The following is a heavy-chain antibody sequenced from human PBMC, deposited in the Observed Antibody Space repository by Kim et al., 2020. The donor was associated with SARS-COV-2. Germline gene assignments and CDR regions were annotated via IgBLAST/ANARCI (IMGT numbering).Heavy chain of an antibody. J-gene: IGHJ4*02. CDR3: THDWMS. CDR1: GFTFSHYS. Sequence: GGSLRLSCVVSGFTFSHYSINWVRQAPGKGLEWVANIKEDGSKEYYVDSVKGRFTISRDNAKSSLYLQMSALRAEDTAVYYCTHDWMSWSQGTLVTVSS. D-gene: IGHD3-3*01. V-gene: IGHV3-7*01. CDR2: IKEDGSKE.